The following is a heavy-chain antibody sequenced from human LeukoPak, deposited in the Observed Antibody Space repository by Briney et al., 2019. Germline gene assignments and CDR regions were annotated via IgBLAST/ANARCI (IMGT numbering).Heavy chain of an antibody. J-gene: IGHJ4*02. CDR3: AAAGRGSLDY. CDR2: ISSDGSST. CDR1: GFTLSSFW. V-gene: IGHV3-74*01. D-gene: IGHD3-16*01. Sequence: GGSLRLSCAASGFTLSSFWMHWVRQAPGKGLEWVSRISSDGSSTNYADSVKGRFAISRDAAKNTLFLQISSLRAEDTAVYFCAAAGRGSLDYWGQGTLVTVSS.